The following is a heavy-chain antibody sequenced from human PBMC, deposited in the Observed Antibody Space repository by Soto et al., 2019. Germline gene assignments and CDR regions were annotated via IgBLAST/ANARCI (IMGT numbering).Heavy chain of an antibody. CDR1: GFTLSTYW. V-gene: IGHV3-30-3*01. CDR2: ISYDGSNK. Sequence: PGGSLRLSCAASGFTLSTYWMNWVRQAPGKGLEWVAVISYDGSNKYYADSVKGRLTISRDNSKNTLYLQMNSLRAEDTAVFYCARDRRDQLPPYYYYYGMDVWGQGTTVTVSS. CDR3: ARDRRDQLPPYYYYYGMDV. D-gene: IGHD2-2*01. J-gene: IGHJ6*02.